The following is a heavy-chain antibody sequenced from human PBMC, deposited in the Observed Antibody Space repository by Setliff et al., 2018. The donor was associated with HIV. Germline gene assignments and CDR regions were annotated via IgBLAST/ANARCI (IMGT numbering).Heavy chain of an antibody. Sequence: LSLTCAVSGYSISSGYYWGWIRQSPGKGLEWIGNIHHSGSTYYNPSLKSRVSISVDKSKNHLSLDLTSVTAADSAVYCCARSKSTDYDYYDSTGGRLGAFDIWGQGTMVTDSS. CDR1: GYSISSGYY. CDR3: ARSKSTDYDYYDSTGGRLGAFDI. J-gene: IGHJ3*02. CDR2: IHHSGST. D-gene: IGHD3-22*01. V-gene: IGHV4-38-2*01.